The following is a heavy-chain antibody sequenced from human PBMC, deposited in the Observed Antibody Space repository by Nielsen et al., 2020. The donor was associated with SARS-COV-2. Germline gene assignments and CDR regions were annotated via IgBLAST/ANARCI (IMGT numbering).Heavy chain of an antibody. D-gene: IGHD5-18*01. V-gene: IGHV3-9*01. J-gene: IGHJ6*01. CDR2: ISWNSGSI. CDR1: GFTFDDYA. Sequence: SLKISCAASGFTFDDYAMHWVRQAPGKGLEWVSGISWNSGSIGYADSVKGRFTISRDNAKNSLYLQMNSLRAEDTALYYCAKEVPYTLLQEHLWG. CDR3: AKEVPYTLLQEHL.